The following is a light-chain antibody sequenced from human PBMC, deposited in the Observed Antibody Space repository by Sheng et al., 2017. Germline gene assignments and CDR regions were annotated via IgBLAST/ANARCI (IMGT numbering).Light chain of an antibody. CDR2: DVS. Sequence: QSALTQPRSVSGSPGQSVTISCTGTSSDVGGYDYVSWYQQHPGKAPKLMIYDVSKRPSGVPDRFSGSKSANTASLTISGLQAEDEADYYCCSYAGTYTLVFGGGTQLDRL. CDR3: CSYAGTYTLV. V-gene: IGLV2-11*01. CDR1: SSDVGGYDY. J-gene: IGLJ3*02.